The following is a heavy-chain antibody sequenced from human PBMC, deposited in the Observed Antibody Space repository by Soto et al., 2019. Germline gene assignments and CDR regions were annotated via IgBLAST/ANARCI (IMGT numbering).Heavy chain of an antibody. V-gene: IGHV1-3*01. Sequence: ASVKVSCKASGYTFTSYAMHWVRQAPGQRLEWMGWINAGNGNTKYSQKFQGRVTITRDTSASTAYMELSSLRSEDTAVYYCARSPIFGVVIIDYWGQGTLVTVS. J-gene: IGHJ4*02. D-gene: IGHD3-3*01. CDR3: ARSPIFGVVIIDY. CDR2: INAGNGNT. CDR1: GYTFTSYA.